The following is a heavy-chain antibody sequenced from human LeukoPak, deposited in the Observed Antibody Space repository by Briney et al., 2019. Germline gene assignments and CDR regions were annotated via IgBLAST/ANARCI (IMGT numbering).Heavy chain of an antibody. V-gene: IGHV4-34*01. D-gene: IGHD3-10*01. CDR1: GGSFSGYY. CDR2: NNHSGST. Sequence: SETLSLTCAVYGGSFSGYYWSWIRQPPGKGLEWVGENNHSGSTNYNPSLKSRVTISVDTSKHQFSLKVSSVTAADTAVYYCAREDPGRGNWFDPWGQGTLVTVSS. CDR3: AREDPGRGNWFDP. J-gene: IGHJ5*02.